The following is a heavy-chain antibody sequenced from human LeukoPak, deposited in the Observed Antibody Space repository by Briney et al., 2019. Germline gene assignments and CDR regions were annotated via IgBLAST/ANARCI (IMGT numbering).Heavy chain of an antibody. CDR1: GYTFTGYY. CDR2: INPNSGGT. V-gene: IGHV1-2*04. CDR3: ARAEGYYDFWSGYPYYYGMDV. Sequence: ASVKVSCKASGYTFTGYYMHWVRQAPGQGLEWMGWINPNSGGTNYAQKFQGWVTMTRDTSISTAYMELSRLRSDDTAVYYCARAEGYYDFWSGYPYYYGMDVWGQGTTVTVSS. D-gene: IGHD3-3*01. J-gene: IGHJ6*02.